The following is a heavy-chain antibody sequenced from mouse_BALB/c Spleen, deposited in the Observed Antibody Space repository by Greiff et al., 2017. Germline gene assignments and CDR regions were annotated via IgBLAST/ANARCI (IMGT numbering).Heavy chain of an antibody. CDR2: IWSGGST. V-gene: IGHV2-2*02. J-gene: IGHJ2*01. Sequence: VKLQESGPGLVQPSQSLSITCTVSGFSLTSYGVHWVRQSPGKGLEWLGVIWSGGSTDYNAAFISRLSISKDNSKSQVFFKMNSLQANDTAIYYCARSYYYGSSPFAYWGQGTTLTVSS. CDR3: ARSYYYGSSPFAY. D-gene: IGHD1-1*01. CDR1: GFSLTSYG.